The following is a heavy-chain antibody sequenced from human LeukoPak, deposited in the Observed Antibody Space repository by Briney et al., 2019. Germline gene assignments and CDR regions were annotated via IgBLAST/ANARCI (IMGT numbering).Heavy chain of an antibody. V-gene: IGHV1-18*01. CDR3: ARGAYDYGDYGVSNYYHYMDV. J-gene: IGHJ6*03. D-gene: IGHD4-17*01. CDR2: ISAYNGNT. CDR1: GYTFTSYG. Sequence: ASVKVSCKASGYTFTSYGISGVRQAPGQGLEWMGWISAYNGNTNYAQKLQGRVTMTTDTSTSTAYMDLRSLRSDDTAVYYCARGAYDYGDYGVSNYYHYMDVWGKGTTVTVSS.